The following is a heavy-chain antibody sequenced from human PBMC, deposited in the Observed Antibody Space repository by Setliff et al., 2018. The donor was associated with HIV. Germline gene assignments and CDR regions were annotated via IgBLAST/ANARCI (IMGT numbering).Heavy chain of an antibody. CDR1: GGTFSSYA. V-gene: IGHV1-2*02. CDR2: IKPDTGGT. Sequence: ASVKVSCKASGGTFSSYAISWVRQAPGQGLEWMGWIKPDTGGTNYAQKFQGRVTMTRETSITTAYMELSRLGSDDPAVYYCATDDYGGDSFDNWGQGTLVTVSS. J-gene: IGHJ4*02. CDR3: ATDDYGGDSFDN. D-gene: IGHD4-17*01.